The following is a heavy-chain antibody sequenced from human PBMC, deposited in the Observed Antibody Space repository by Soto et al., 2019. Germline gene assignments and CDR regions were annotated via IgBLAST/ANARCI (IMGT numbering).Heavy chain of an antibody. D-gene: IGHD3-16*01. J-gene: IGHJ4*02. V-gene: IGHV3-23*01. CDR2: ISDGDGAT. CDR1: GFAFSDYA. CDR3: AKGMTFFDF. Sequence: EVHLLESGGGLVQPGGSLRLSCAASGFAFSDYAMTWVRQAPGKGLEWVSDISDGDGATHYADSVKGRFTISRDDSKNTLYLQMESLRAEDAAVYYCAKGMTFFDFWGQGTLVTVSS.